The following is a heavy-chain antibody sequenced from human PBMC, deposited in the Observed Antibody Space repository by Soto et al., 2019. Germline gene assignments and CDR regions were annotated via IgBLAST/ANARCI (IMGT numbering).Heavy chain of an antibody. Sequence: EVQLVESGGALVQPGGSLRLSCAASGFTFGSYSMNWVRQAPGKGLEWLSYISSKSKTIFYADSVKGRFTISRDNAKDSLYLQMSSLRAEDTAVYYCAREDILGARSFDYWGQGTLVTVSS. CDR3: AREDILGARSFDY. CDR2: ISSKSKTI. CDR1: GFTFGSYS. J-gene: IGHJ4*02. V-gene: IGHV3-48*01. D-gene: IGHD5-12*01.